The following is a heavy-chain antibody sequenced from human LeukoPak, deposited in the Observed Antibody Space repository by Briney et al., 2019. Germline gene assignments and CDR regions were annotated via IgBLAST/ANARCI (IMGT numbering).Heavy chain of an antibody. D-gene: IGHD3-22*01. CDR2: IAYDGGNK. V-gene: IGHV3-30-3*01. CDR3: ARDSSPWYYYDRSGANGFDP. CDR1: GFTFSSYA. J-gene: IGHJ5*02. Sequence: GSLRLSCAASGFTFSSYAIHWVRQAPGKGLEGVAVIAYDGGNKYYADSVKGRFTISRDNSKNTLYLQMNSLRTEDTAVYYCARDSSPWYYYDRSGANGFDPWGQGTLVTVSS.